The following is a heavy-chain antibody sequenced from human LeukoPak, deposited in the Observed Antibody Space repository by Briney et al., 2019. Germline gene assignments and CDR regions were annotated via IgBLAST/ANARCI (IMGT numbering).Heavy chain of an antibody. Sequence: ASVKVSCEAPGYTFTGYYMHWVRQAPGQGLEWMGWINPNSGGTNYAQKFQGRVTMTRDTSISTAYMELSRLRSDDTAVYYCARPLRAAGALNWFDPWGQGTLVTVSS. CDR2: INPNSGGT. J-gene: IGHJ5*02. CDR3: ARPLRAAGALNWFDP. V-gene: IGHV1-2*02. CDR1: GYTFTGYY. D-gene: IGHD6-13*01.